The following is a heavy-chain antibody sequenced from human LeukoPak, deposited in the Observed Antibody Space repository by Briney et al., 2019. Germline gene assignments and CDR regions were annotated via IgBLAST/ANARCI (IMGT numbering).Heavy chain of an antibody. CDR3: ARQSYYDILTGYYSAFDI. CDR2: IYYSGST. J-gene: IGHJ3*02. CDR1: GGSISSYY. Sequence: SETLSLTCTVSGGSISSYYWSWIRQPPGKGLEWIGYIYYSGSTNYNPSLKSRVTISVDTSKNQFSLKLSSVTAADTAVYYCARQSYYDILTGYYSAFDIWGQGTMVTVSS. D-gene: IGHD3-9*01. V-gene: IGHV4-59*08.